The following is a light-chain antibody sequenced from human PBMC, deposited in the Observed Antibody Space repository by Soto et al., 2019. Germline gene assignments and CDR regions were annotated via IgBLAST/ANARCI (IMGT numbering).Light chain of an antibody. J-gene: IGKJ2*01. CDR2: DAS. V-gene: IGKV3-11*01. CDR3: HQRSNWPGT. Sequence: EIVLTQSPATLSLSPGERATLSCRASQSVSSYLAWYQQKPGQAPSLLIYDASNRATGLPARFSGSGSATDFTLTISSLEPEDFAVYYCHQRSNWPGTFGQGTKLQIK. CDR1: QSVSSY.